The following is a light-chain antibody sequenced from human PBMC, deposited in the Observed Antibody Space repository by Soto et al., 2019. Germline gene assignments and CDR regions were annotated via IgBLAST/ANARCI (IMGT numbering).Light chain of an antibody. J-gene: IGKJ5*01. V-gene: IGKV3-15*01. Sequence: EIVMKLSLSTLSVTEGERATLSCGAGKSVSIKLAWYQQRPGQAPRLLIYDTSTRATGIPARFSGSGSGTEFTLTISSLQSEDFAAYYCQQYNNWHPITCGQGTRLEVK. CDR3: QQYNNWHPIT. CDR2: DTS. CDR1: KSVSIK.